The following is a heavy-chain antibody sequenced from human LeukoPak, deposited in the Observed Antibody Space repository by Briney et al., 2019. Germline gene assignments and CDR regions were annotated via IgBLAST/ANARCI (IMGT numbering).Heavy chain of an antibody. CDR2: IRSKAYGGTT. J-gene: IGHJ4*02. D-gene: IGHD1-7*01. CDR1: GFTFGDYA. Sequence: GGSLRLSCTASGFTFGDYAMSWFRQAPGKGLEWVGFIRSKAYGGTTEYAASVKGRFTISRDDSKSIAYLQMNSLRTEDTAVFYCTRAELPRGFDYWGQGTLVTVSS. CDR3: TRAELPRGFDY. V-gene: IGHV3-49*03.